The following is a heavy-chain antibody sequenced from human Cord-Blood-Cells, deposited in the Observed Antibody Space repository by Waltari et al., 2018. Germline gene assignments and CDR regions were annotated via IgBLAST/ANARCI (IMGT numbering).Heavy chain of an antibody. Sequence: QVQLQQWGAGLLKPSETLSLTCAVYGGSFSGYYWSWIRQPPGKGLEWIGEINQRGSTNYNPSLKSRVTISVDTSKNQFSLKLSSVTAADTAVYYCARATGIGITIFGVVIKPPGYFDYWGQGTLVTVSS. V-gene: IGHV4-34*01. CDR1: GGSFSGYY. D-gene: IGHD3-3*01. CDR2: INQRGST. CDR3: ARATGIGITIFGVVIKPPGYFDY. J-gene: IGHJ4*02.